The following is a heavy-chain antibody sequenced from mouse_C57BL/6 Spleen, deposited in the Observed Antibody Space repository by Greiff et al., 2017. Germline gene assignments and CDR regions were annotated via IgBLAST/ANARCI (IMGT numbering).Heavy chain of an antibody. CDR2: INPNNGGT. Sequence: EVQLQQSGPELVKPGASVKISCKASGYTFTDYYMNWVKQSHGKSLEWIGDINPNNGGTSYNQKFKGKATLTVDKSSSTAYMELRSLTSEDSAVYYCARMDYGNYSYWGQGTTLTVSS. V-gene: IGHV1-26*01. D-gene: IGHD2-1*01. CDR1: GYTFTDYY. CDR3: ARMDYGNYSY. J-gene: IGHJ2*01.